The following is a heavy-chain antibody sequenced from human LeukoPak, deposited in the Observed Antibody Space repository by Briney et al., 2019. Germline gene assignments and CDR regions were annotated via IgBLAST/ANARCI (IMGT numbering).Heavy chain of an antibody. D-gene: IGHD1-1*01. V-gene: IGHV3-48*01. CDR2: ISSSSTI. CDR3: KSGGAAPGSFDY. J-gene: IGHJ4*02. CDR1: GFTFSSYS. Sequence: PGGSLRLSCAASGFTFSSYSMNWVRQAPGKGLEWVSYISSSSTIYYADSVKGRFTISRDNAKNSLYLQMNSLRVEDTAVYYCKSGGAAPGSFDYWGQETPVTVSP.